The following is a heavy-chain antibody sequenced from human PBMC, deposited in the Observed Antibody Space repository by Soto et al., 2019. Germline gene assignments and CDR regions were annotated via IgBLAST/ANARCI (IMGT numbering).Heavy chain of an antibody. CDR2: IRGSTSHI. CDR1: GFTFNHYT. J-gene: IGHJ3*02. CDR3: ARAFSSGYNPDAFDS. Sequence: EVQLVESGGGLVKPGGSLRLSCAASGFTFNHYTMNWVRQAPGKGLEWVSSIRGSTSHIYYADSVKGRFTISRDNAKNSLFLQMNSLRAEDTAVYYCARAFSSGYNPDAFDSWGQGTMVTVSS. V-gene: IGHV3-21*01. D-gene: IGHD3-22*01.